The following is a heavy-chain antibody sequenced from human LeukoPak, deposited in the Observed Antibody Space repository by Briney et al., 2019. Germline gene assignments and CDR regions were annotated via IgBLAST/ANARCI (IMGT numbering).Heavy chain of an antibody. Sequence: GGSLRLSCSGSGFTFSRYAIHWVRQAPGKGLEYVSAISTNGASTYYADSVKGRFTISRDNSKNTVYLQMSSLCAEDTAVYYCVKGIGADSRWFDPWGQGTLVTVSS. CDR3: VKGIGADSRWFDP. V-gene: IGHV3-64D*06. D-gene: IGHD6-25*01. CDR1: GFTFSRYA. CDR2: ISTNGAST. J-gene: IGHJ5*02.